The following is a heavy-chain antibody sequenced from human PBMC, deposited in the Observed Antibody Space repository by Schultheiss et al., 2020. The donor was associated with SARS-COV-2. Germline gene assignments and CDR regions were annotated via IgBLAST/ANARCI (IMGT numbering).Heavy chain of an antibody. CDR2: IYYSGST. J-gene: IGHJ4*02. CDR3: ARAESSGWCPYFDY. CDR1: GGSISSYY. V-gene: IGHV4-59*01. D-gene: IGHD6-19*01. Sequence: SETLSLTCTVSGGSISSYYWSWIRQPPGKGLEWIGYIYYSGSTNYNPSLKSRVTISVDTSKNQFSLKLSSVTAADTAVYYCARAESSGWCPYFDYWGQGTLVTVSS.